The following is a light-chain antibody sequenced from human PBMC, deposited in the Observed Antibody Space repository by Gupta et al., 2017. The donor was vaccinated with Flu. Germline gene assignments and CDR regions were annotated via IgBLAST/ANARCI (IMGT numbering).Light chain of an antibody. CDR1: SSNIGSND. CDR3: SAWGDSLNGHVV. CDR2: CED. J-gene: IGLJ2*01. Sequence: VTISCTGSSSNIGSNDFIWYQQLPGTDPHLLIVCEDHRRSAVPDRFSCDTTCAYASLVTSGRQYEDEADDYCSAWGDSLNGHVVFGGGTKLTVL. V-gene: IGLV1-44*01.